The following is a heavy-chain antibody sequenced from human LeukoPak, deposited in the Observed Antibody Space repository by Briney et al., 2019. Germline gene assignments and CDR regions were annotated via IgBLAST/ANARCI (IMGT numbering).Heavy chain of an antibody. CDR3: AREGVSGSCDY. CDR1: GFTFSSYA. Sequence: GGSLRLSCAASGFTFSSYAMSWVRQIPGKGLEWVSAISGSDAGTYYADSVKGRFTISRDNAKNSLYLQMNSLRAEDTAVYYCAREGVSGSCDYWGQGTLVTVSS. D-gene: IGHD1-26*01. J-gene: IGHJ4*02. CDR2: ISGSDAGT. V-gene: IGHV3-23*01.